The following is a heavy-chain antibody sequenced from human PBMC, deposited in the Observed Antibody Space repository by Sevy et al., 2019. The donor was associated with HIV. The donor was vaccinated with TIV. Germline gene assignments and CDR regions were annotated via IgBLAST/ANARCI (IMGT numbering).Heavy chain of an antibody. CDR1: GFSFSDSD. J-gene: IGHJ4*02. V-gene: IGHV3-13*01. CDR3: VRGLQTPSDRTACPLDH. Sequence: GGCLRLSCAGYGFSFSDSDMHWVRHPTGKSLEWISSIGTLGDTFYADSVKGRFTISRDNAKSSLYLQMSNLRAGDTAIYYCVRGLQTPSDRTACPLDHWGQGTLVTVSS. D-gene: IGHD2-21*02. CDR2: IGTLGDT.